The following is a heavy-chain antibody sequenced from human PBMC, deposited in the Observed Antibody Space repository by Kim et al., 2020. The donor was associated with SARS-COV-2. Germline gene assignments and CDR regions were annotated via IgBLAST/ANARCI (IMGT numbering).Heavy chain of an antibody. V-gene: IGHV4-59*01. Sequence: PSLKSRVPIPVDTSKNQFSLKLSSVTAADTAVYYCVRSGSYYNFPLYYFDYWGQGTLVTVSS. D-gene: IGHD3-10*01. J-gene: IGHJ4*02. CDR3: VRSGSYYNFPLYYFDY.